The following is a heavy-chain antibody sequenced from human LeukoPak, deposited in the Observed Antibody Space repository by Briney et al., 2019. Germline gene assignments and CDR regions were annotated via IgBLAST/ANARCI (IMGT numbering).Heavy chain of an antibody. CDR1: GFTVSSNY. D-gene: IGHD3-22*01. CDR3: AKITVGMHYYDSSGDDY. CDR2: IYSGGST. V-gene: IGHV3-53*01. J-gene: IGHJ4*02. Sequence: GGSLRLSCAASGFTVSSNYMTWVRQAPGKGLEWVSVIYSGGSTYYADSVKGRFTISRDNSKNTLYLQMNSLRAEDTAVYYCAKITVGMHYYDSSGDDYWGQGTLVTVSS.